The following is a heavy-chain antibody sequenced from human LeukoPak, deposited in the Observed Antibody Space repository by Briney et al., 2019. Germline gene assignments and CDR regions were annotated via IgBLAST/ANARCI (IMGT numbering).Heavy chain of an antibody. Sequence: GSLRPSCAASGFTFSSYAMSWVRQAPGKGLEWVSAISGSGGSTYYADSVKGRFTISRDNSKNTLYLQMNSLRAEDTAVYYCAKVYYYYYYMDVWGKGTTVTISS. CDR1: GFTFSSYA. V-gene: IGHV3-23*01. J-gene: IGHJ6*03. CDR3: AKVYYYYYYMDV. CDR2: ISGSGGST.